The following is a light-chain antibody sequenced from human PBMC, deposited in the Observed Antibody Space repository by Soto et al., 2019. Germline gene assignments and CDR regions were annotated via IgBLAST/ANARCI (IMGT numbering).Light chain of an antibody. CDR1: QSVSSSY. V-gene: IGKV3-20*01. Sequence: EIVLTQSPGTLSLSPGERATLSCRASQSVSSSYLAWYQQKPGQAPGLLIYGASIRATGIPDRFSGSGSGTDFTLTISRLEPEDFAVYYCQQYGSSWTFGQGTKVEIK. CDR3: QQYGSSWT. J-gene: IGKJ1*01. CDR2: GAS.